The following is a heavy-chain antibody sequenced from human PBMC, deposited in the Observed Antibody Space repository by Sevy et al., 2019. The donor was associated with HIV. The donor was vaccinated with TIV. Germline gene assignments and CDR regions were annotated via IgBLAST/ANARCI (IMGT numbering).Heavy chain of an antibody. Sequence: GGSLRLSCTASGFTFSDYYMSWIRQAPGKGLEWMAIISFDGRNKRLAESVKGRFTSSRDDSKNTVYLQMTSLRPEDTAVYYCARDHCTDGACFRSGYFDYWGQGTLVTVSS. CDR1: GFTFSDYY. D-gene: IGHD2-8*01. CDR2: ISFDGRNK. V-gene: IGHV3-30*03. CDR3: ARDHCTDGACFRSGYFDY. J-gene: IGHJ4*02.